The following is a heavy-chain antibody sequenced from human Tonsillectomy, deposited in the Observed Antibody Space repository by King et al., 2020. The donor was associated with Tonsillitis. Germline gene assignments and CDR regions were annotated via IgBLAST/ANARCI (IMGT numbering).Heavy chain of an antibody. J-gene: IGHJ6*02. CDR2: MNPNNGYT. Sequence: VQLVESGAEVKKPGASVKVSCKASGYTFTSYDINWVRQATGQGLEWMGWMNPNNGYTGYAQKFQGRVTMTRNTSISTAYMELSSLRSEDTAVYYCARALQYALLTGYYLNYYYGMDVWGQGTTVTVSS. D-gene: IGHD3-9*01. V-gene: IGHV1-8*01. CDR3: ARALQYALLTGYYLNYYYGMDV. CDR1: GYTFTSYD.